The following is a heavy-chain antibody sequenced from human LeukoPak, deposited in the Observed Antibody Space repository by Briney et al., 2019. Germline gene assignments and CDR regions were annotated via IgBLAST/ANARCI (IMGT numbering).Heavy chain of an antibody. CDR1: GFTLSDYY. J-gene: IGHJ4*02. CDR2: ISDSGSTI. CDR3: ASSQLSRDGYNPIDY. Sequence: GGSLRLSCAASGFTLSDYYMSWIRQAPGKGLEWISYISDSGSTIYYANSVKGRFTISRDNAKNSLYLQTSSLRAEDTAVYYCASSQLSRDGYNPIDYWGQGTLVTVSS. V-gene: IGHV3-11*01. D-gene: IGHD5-24*01.